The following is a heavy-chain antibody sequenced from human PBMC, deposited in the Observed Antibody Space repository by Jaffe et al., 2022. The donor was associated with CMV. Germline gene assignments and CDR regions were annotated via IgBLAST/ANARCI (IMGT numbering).Heavy chain of an antibody. Sequence: QVQLVESGGGVVQPGRSLRLSCAASGFTFSSYGMHWVRQAPGKGLEWVAVIWYDGSNKYYADSVKGRFTISRDNSKNTLYLQMNSLRAEDTAVYYCARVPPKSTQTAYGMDVWGQGTTVTVSS. V-gene: IGHV3-33*01. J-gene: IGHJ6*02. CDR3: ARVPPKSTQTAYGMDV. CDR1: GFTFSSYG. CDR2: IWYDGSNK.